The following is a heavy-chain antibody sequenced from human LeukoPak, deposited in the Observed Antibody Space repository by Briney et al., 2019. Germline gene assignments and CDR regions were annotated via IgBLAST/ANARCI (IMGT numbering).Heavy chain of an antibody. V-gene: IGHV1-18*01. CDR1: GYTFTTYG. CDR2: ISGYNGNT. J-gene: IGHJ3*01. Sequence: VASVKVSCKASGYTFTTYGISWVRQAPGQGLEWMGWISGYNGNTNYAQKVQGRVTMTTDTSTSTAYMELRSLRSDDTAVYYCARTHCGVTSCSHDAFDFWGQGTMVTVSS. D-gene: IGHD2-2*01. CDR3: ARTHCGVTSCSHDAFDF.